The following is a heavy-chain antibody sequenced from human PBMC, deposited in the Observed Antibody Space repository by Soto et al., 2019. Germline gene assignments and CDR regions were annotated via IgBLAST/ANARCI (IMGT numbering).Heavy chain of an antibody. CDR3: ARGLYDYIWGIYYYYYMDV. D-gene: IGHD3-16*01. J-gene: IGHJ6*03. CDR2: IYYSGST. V-gene: IGHV4-59*01. CDR1: GGSISSYY. Sequence: SETLSLTCTVSGGSISSYYWSWIRQPPGKGLEWIGYIYYSGSTNYNPSLKSRVTISVDTSKNQFSLKLSSVTAADTAVYYCARGLYDYIWGIYYYYYMDVWGKGTTVTVSS.